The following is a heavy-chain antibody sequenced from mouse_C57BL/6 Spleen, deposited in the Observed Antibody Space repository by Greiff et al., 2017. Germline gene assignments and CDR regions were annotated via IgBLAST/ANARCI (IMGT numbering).Heavy chain of an antibody. CDR1: GFTFSDYG. CDR2: ISSGSSTI. CDR3: ARGATGVSYYAMDY. J-gene: IGHJ4*01. V-gene: IGHV5-17*01. D-gene: IGHD1-1*01. Sequence: EVMLVESGGGLVKPGGSLKLSCAASGFTFSDYGMHWVRRAPEKGLEWVAYISSGSSTINYANTVKGRFTISRDNAKNTLFLQMTSLRSEDTAMYYCARGATGVSYYAMDYWGQGTSVTVSS.